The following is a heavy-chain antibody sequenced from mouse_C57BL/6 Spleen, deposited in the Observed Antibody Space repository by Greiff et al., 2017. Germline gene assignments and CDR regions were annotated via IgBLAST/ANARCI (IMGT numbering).Heavy chain of an antibody. D-gene: IGHD2-3*01. V-gene: IGHV1-26*01. Sequence: VQLQQSGPELVKPGASVKISCKASGYTFTDYYMNWVKQSHGKSLEWIGDINPNNGGTSYNQKFKGKATLTVDKSSSTAYMELRSLTSEDSAVYYCARDDGYYDWGQGTTPPVPS. CDR2: INPNNGGT. J-gene: IGHJ2*01. CDR1: GYTFTDYY. CDR3: ARDDGYYD.